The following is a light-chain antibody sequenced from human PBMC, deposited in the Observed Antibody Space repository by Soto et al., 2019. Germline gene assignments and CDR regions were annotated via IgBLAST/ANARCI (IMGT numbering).Light chain of an antibody. Sequence: EFVLTQSPGTLSLSPGARAPLSCRASQSVRSNLAWYQQKPGQAPRLLIYGASTRATGIPARFSGSGSRTDFTLTISSLEPEDFAVYYCQQRSNWPPITFGQGTRLEIK. CDR1: QSVRSN. J-gene: IGKJ5*01. CDR3: QQRSNWPPIT. V-gene: IGKV3-11*01. CDR2: GAS.